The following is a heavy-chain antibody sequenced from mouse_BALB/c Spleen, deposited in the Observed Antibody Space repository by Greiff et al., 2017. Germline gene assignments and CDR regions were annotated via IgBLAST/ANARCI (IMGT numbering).Heavy chain of an antibody. J-gene: IGHJ4*01. CDR3: ARDDGNYFYYAMDY. V-gene: IGHV1-14*01. Sequence: VQLQQSGPELVKPGASVKMSCKASGYTFTSYVMHWVKQKPGQGLEWIGYINPYNDGTKYNEKFKGKATLTSDKSSSTAYMELSSLTSEDSAVYYCARDDGNYFYYAMDYWGQGTSVTVSS. D-gene: IGHD2-3*01. CDR1: GYTFTSYV. CDR2: INPYNDGT.